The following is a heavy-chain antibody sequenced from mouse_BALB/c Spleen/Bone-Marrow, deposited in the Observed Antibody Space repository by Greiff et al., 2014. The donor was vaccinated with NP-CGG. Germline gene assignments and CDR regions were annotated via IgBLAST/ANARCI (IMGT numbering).Heavy chain of an antibody. J-gene: IGHJ4*01. CDR1: GFTFSDYY. CDR2: INDGGSYT. V-gene: IGHV5-4*02. D-gene: IGHD2-1*01. CDR3: ARDGNFAMDY. Sequence: EVQLQQSGGGLVKPGGSLKLSCAVSGFTFSDYYMYWVRQNPEKRLEWVATINDGGSYTYYPDSVKGRFTISRDNAKNNLYLQMSSLKSEDTAMHYCARDGNFAMDYWGQGTSVTVSS.